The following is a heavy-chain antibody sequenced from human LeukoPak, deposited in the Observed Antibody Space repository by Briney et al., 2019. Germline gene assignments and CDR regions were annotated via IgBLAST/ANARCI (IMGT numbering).Heavy chain of an antibody. D-gene: IGHD2-2*01. V-gene: IGHV3-15*01. CDR3: FVEVRGLGEKRTGYCSSTSCPMGFDP. CDR1: GFTFSNAW. Sequence: GGSLRLSCAASGFTFSNAWMSWVRQAPGKGLEWVGRIKSKTDGGTTDYAAPVKGRFTISRDDSKNTLYLQMNSLKTEDTAVYYCFVEVRGLGEKRTGYCSSTSCPMGFDPWGQGTLVTVSS. CDR2: IKSKTDGGTT. J-gene: IGHJ5*02.